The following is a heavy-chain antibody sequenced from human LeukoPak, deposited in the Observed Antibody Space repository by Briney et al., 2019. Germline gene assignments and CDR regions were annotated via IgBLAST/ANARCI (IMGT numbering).Heavy chain of an antibody. Sequence: GGSLRLSCAASGFTFSSYEMNWVRQAPGKGLEWVGRIRNKANSYTTEYAASVKGRFTISRDDSKNLLYLQMNSLKAEDTAVYYCARGVLWSGYFYFDYWGEGTLVTVSS. CDR2: IRNKANSYTT. CDR3: ARGVLWSGYFYFDY. D-gene: IGHD3-3*01. CDR1: GFTFSSYE. V-gene: IGHV3-72*01. J-gene: IGHJ4*02.